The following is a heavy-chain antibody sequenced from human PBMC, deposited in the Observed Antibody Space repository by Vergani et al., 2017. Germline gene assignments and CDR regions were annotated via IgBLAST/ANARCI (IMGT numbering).Heavy chain of an antibody. Sequence: QVQLVQSGAEVKKPGSSVKVSCKASGGTFSSYAISWVRQAPGQGLEWMGGIIPIFGTANYAQKFQGRVTITADESTRTAYMELSSLSSEDTAVYYCAKAHSIAVAGYYFDYWGQGTLVTVYS. CDR3: AKAHSIAVAGYYFDY. CDR1: GGTFSSYA. V-gene: IGHV1-69*12. CDR2: IIPIFGTA. J-gene: IGHJ4*02. D-gene: IGHD6-19*01.